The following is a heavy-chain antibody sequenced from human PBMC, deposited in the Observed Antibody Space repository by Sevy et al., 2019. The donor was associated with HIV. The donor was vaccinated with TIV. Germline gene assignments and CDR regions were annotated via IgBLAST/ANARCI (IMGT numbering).Heavy chain of an antibody. CDR1: GFTFSSYA. CDR3: AKGNSGSFDY. Sequence: GGSLRLSCAASGFTFSSYAMHWVRQAPGKGLEWVVNIKQDESERYYVASVKGRFTISRDNAKNSVYLEMNSLRPDDTAIYYCAKGNSGSFDYWGQGTLVTVSS. V-gene: IGHV3-7*01. CDR2: IKQDESER. J-gene: IGHJ4*02. D-gene: IGHD3-10*01.